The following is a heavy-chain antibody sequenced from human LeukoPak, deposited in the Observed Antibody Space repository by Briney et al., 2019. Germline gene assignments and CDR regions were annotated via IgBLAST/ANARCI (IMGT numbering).Heavy chain of an antibody. D-gene: IGHD3-16*01. CDR2: INSDGSST. J-gene: IGHJ4*02. V-gene: IGHV3-74*01. Sequence: GGSLRLSCAASGFTFSGYWIHWVRQAPGKGLVWVSRINSDGSSTTYADSVKGRFTISRDNAKNTLYLQMNSLRAEDTAVYYCARVAGSYAAPDYWGQGTLVTVSS. CDR3: ARVAGSYAAPDY. CDR1: GFTFSGYW.